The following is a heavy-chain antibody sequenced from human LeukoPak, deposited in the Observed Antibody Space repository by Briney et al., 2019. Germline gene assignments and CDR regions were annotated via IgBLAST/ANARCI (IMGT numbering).Heavy chain of an antibody. CDR2: ISSISSYI. CDR3: ARGRIAAAGRYFDY. Sequence: KPGGSLRLSCAASGFTFSSYSMNWVRQAQGKGLEWVSSISSISSYIYYADSVKGRFTISRDNAKNSLYLQMNSRRAEDTAVYYCARGRIAAAGRYFDYWGQGTLVTVSS. D-gene: IGHD6-13*01. J-gene: IGHJ4*02. V-gene: IGHV3-21*01. CDR1: GFTFSSYS.